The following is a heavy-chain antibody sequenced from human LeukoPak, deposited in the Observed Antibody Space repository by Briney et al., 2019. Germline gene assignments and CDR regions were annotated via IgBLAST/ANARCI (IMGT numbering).Heavy chain of an antibody. D-gene: IGHD6-13*01. CDR2: IYYSGST. CDR3: ARFTIVAAAGLDP. CDR1: GGSISSYY. Sequence: PSETLSLTCTVSGGSISSYYWSWVRQPPGKGLEWVGYIYYSGSTNYNPSLKSRVTISVDASKHQFSLKLSSVTAAATAVYYCARFTIVAAAGLDPWGQGTLVTVSS. J-gene: IGHJ5*02. V-gene: IGHV4-59*01.